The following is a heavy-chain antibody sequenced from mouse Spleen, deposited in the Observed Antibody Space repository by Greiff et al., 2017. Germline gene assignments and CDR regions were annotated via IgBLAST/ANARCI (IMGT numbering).Heavy chain of an antibody. CDR3: ARDAPTGDWYFDV. J-gene: IGHJ1*01. Sequence: EVKLVESGGGLVQSGRSLRLSCATSGFTFSDFYMEWVRQAPGKGLEWIAASRNKANDYTTEYSASVKGRFIVSRDTSQSILYLQMNALRAEDTAIYYCARDAPTGDWYFDVWGAGTTVTVSS. CDR1: GFTFSDFY. V-gene: IGHV7-1*01. D-gene: IGHD4-1*02. CDR2: SRNKANDYTT.